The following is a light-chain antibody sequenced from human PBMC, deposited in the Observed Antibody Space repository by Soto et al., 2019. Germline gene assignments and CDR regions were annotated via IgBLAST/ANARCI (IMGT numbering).Light chain of an antibody. CDR1: QSVTNNY. CDR3: QQYGGSPRT. J-gene: IGKJ1*01. V-gene: IGKV3-20*01. Sequence: EIVLTQSPGTLSLSPGERATLSCRASQSVTNNYLARYQQKPGLAPRLLIYGASSRATGIPDRFSGSGSGTEFTLTISRLEPEDFAVFYCQQYGGSPRTFGQGTRVESK. CDR2: GAS.